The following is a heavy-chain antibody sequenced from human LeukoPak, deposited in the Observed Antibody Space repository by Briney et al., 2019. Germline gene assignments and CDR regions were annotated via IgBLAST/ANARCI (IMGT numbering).Heavy chain of an antibody. V-gene: IGHV4-59*08. D-gene: IGHD3-22*01. CDR3: ARHGGGYDSSGYYHYFDY. CDR2: IYYSGST. CDR1: GGSISSYY. J-gene: IGHJ4*02. Sequence: SETLSLTCTVSGGSISSYYWSWIRQPPGKGLEWIGYIYYSGSTNYNPSLKSRVNISVDTSKNQFSLKLSSVTAADTAVYYCARHGGGYDSSGYYHYFDYWGQGTLVTVSS.